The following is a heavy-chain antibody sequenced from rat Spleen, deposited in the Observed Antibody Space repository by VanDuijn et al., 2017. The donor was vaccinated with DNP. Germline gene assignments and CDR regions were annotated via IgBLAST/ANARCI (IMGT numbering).Heavy chain of an antibody. V-gene: IGHV5S10*01. CDR1: GFTFSDYN. J-gene: IGHJ3*01. D-gene: IGHD4-3*01. CDR2: IIYDGSRT. CDR3: ARDQRGFAY. Sequence: EVQLVESGGGVVQSGRSLKVSCAASGFTFSDYNMAWVRQAPKKGLEWVATIIYDGSRTYYRDSVKGRFTISRDNGKSTLYLQMDSLRSEDTATYYCARDQRGFAYWGQGTLVTVSS.